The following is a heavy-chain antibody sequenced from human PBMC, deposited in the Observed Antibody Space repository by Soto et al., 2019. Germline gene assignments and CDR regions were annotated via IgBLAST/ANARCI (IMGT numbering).Heavy chain of an antibody. CDR1: GFTFSSYG. V-gene: IGHV3-30*18. D-gene: IGHD2-15*01. Sequence: GGSLRLSCAASGFTFSSYGIHWVRQAPGRGLEWVAVISYDGSNKYYADSVKGRFTISRDNSKNTLYLQMNSLRAEDTAVYYCAKDQDSVAPDYYYGMDVWGQGTTVTVSS. CDR3: AKDQDSVAPDYYYGMDV. J-gene: IGHJ6*02. CDR2: ISYDGSNK.